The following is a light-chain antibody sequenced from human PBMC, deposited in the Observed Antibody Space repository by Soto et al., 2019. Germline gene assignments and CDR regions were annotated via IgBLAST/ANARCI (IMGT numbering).Light chain of an antibody. CDR2: YIS. Sequence: EIVMTQSPATLSVSPGETAALSCRASHSAGNFLAWYQQKPGQAPRLLIYYISTRATGNPARFSGSGSGTEFTLTINSLQSEDSEVYYCQQHNQWPIPFGQGTRLEI. V-gene: IGKV3D-15*01. CDR3: QQHNQWPIP. J-gene: IGKJ5*01. CDR1: HSAGNF.